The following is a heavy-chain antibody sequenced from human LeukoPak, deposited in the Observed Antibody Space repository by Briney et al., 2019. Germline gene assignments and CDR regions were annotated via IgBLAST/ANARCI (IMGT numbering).Heavy chain of an antibody. V-gene: IGHV4-31*03. CDR1: GGSISSGGYY. CDR2: IYYSGST. D-gene: IGHD3-9*01. Sequence: SETLSLTCTVSGGSISSGGYYWSWIRQHPGKGLEWIGYIYYSGSTYYNPSLKSRVTISVDASKNQFSLKLSSVTAADTAVYYCARVDDILTGYHNWGQGTLVTVSS. CDR3: ARVDDILTGYHN. J-gene: IGHJ4*02.